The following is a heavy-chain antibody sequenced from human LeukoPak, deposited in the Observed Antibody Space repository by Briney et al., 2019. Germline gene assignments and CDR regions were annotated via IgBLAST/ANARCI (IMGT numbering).Heavy chain of an antibody. CDR3: ARRLSRYGSGSNRFDY. D-gene: IGHD3-10*01. V-gene: IGHV4-34*01. Sequence: SETLSLTCAVYGGSFSGYYWSWIRQPPGKGLEWIGEINHSGSTNYNPSLKIRDTISVDTSKNQFSLKLSSVTAADTAVYYCARRLSRYGSGSNRFDYWGQGTLVTVSS. J-gene: IGHJ4*02. CDR1: GGSFSGYY. CDR2: INHSGST.